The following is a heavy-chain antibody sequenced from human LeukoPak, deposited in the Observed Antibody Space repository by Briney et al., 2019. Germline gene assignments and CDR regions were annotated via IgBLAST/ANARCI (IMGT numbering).Heavy chain of an antibody. V-gene: IGHV3-21*01. CDR3: AREAYTNSYYYDY. CDR2: ISSSSSYI. D-gene: IGHD4-11*01. J-gene: IGHJ4*02. Sequence: PGGSLRLSCAASGFTFSSYSMNWVRQAPGKGLEWVSSISSSSSYIYYADSVKGRFTVSRDNAKNSLYLQMNSLRAEDTAVYYCAREAYTNSYYYDYWGQGTLVTVSS. CDR1: GFTFSSYS.